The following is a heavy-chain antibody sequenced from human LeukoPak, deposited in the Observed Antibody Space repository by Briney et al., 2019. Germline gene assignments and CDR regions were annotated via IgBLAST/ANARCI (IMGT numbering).Heavy chain of an antibody. CDR1: GGSISGYY. Sequence: SETLSLTCTVSGGSISGYYWSWIRQPAGKGLEWIGRYTSGSTNYNPSLKSRVTMSVDTSKNQFSLKLTSVTAADPAVYYCASSSGSYYHFDYWGQGTLVTVSS. CDR2: YTSGST. CDR3: ASSSGSYYHFDY. V-gene: IGHV4-4*07. J-gene: IGHJ4*02. D-gene: IGHD1-26*01.